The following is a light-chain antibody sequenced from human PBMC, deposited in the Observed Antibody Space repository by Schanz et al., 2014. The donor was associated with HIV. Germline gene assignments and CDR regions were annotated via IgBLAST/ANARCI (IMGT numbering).Light chain of an antibody. CDR2: DAS. J-gene: IGKJ2*01. CDR1: QSVSSY. CDR3: QQYSDWPPST. Sequence: EIVLTQFPGTLSLSPGERATLSCRASQSVSSYLAWYQQKPGQAPRLLIYDASNRATGIPARFSGSGSGTEFTLTISGLQSEDFALYYCQQYSDWPPSTFGQGTKVEIK. V-gene: IGKV3-11*01.